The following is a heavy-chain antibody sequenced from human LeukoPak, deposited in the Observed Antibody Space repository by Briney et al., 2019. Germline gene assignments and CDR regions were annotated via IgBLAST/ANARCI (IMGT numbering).Heavy chain of an antibody. Sequence: GGSLRLSCAASGFSISNYWMHWVRQAPGKGLVWVSRINTDNGDGSSTFYADSVKGRFTISKDNAKNTVYLQMNSLRAEDTAVYYCARDRRGYSGYDSADYWGQGTLVTVSS. D-gene: IGHD5-12*01. CDR2: INTDNGDGSST. V-gene: IGHV3-74*01. CDR3: ARDRRGYSGYDSADY. J-gene: IGHJ4*02. CDR1: GFSISNYW.